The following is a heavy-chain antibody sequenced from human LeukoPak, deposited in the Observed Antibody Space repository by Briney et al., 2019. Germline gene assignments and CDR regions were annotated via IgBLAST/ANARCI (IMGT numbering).Heavy chain of an antibody. V-gene: IGHV3-21*01. CDR3: ATRPYGSGSFDY. CDR2: ISSSSSYI. Sequence: PGGSLRLSCAASGFTFSRYSMNWVRQAPGKGLEWVSSISSSSSYIYYADSVKGRFTISRDNAKNSLYLQMNSLRAEDTAVYYCATRPYGSGSFDYWGQGTLVTVSS. J-gene: IGHJ4*02. CDR1: GFTFSRYS. D-gene: IGHD3-10*01.